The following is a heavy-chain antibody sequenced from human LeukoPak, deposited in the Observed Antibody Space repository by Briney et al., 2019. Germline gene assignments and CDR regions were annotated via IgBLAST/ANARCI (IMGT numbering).Heavy chain of an antibody. CDR1: GFTFSSYG. V-gene: IGHV3-33*01. D-gene: IGHD3-22*01. J-gene: IGHJ4*02. Sequence: PGGSLRLSCAASGFTFSSYGMHWVRQAPGKGLEWVAVIWYDGSNKYYADSVKGRFTISRDNSKNTLYLQMNSPRAEDTAVYYCAREYYDSSGYRLFDYWGQGTLVTVSS. CDR3: AREYYDSSGYRLFDY. CDR2: IWYDGSNK.